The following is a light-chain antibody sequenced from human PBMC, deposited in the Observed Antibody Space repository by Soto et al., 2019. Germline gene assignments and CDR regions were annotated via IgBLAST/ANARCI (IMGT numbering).Light chain of an antibody. CDR2: LGS. V-gene: IGKV2-28*01. Sequence: DIVMTQSPLYLPVTPGEPASISCRSSQSLLRSDGYNYLDWYLQKPGQSPQLLIYLGSTRAPGVPDRFSGSGSGTDFTRKISRVEAEDIGVYYCMHALQSPHIFTFGPGNKVDLK. J-gene: IGKJ3*01. CDR1: QSLLRSDGYNY. CDR3: MHALQSPHIFT.